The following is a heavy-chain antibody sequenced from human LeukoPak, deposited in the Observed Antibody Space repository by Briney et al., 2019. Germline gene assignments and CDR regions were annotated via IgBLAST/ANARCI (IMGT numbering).Heavy chain of an antibody. Sequence: GESLKISCKGSGYSFTSHWISWVRQMPGKGLEWMGRIDPSDSYTNYSPSFQGHVTISADKSISTAYLQWSSLKASDTAMYYCARFGGTTFWFDPWGQGTLVTVSS. CDR1: GYSFTSHW. CDR2: IDPSDSYT. CDR3: ARFGGTTFWFDP. J-gene: IGHJ5*02. V-gene: IGHV5-10-1*01. D-gene: IGHD1-7*01.